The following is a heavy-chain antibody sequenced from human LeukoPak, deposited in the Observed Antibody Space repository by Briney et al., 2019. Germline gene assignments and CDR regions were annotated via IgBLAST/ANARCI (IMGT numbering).Heavy chain of an antibody. CDR2: IYTSGST. CDR3: ARSMVRELAFDY. V-gene: IGHV4-59*10. CDR1: GGSFSGYY. D-gene: IGHD3-10*01. Sequence: PSETLSLTCAVYGGSFSGYYWSWIRQPAGKGLEWIGRIYTSGSTNHNPSLKSRVTMSVDTSKNQFSLKLSSVTAADTAVYYCARSMVRELAFDYWGQGTLVTVSS. J-gene: IGHJ4*02.